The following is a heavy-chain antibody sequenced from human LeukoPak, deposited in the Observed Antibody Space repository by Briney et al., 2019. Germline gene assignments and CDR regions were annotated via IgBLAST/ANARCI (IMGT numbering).Heavy chain of an antibody. CDR2: IDPSGGST. CDR3: ARDLAYGDYVHYYYMDV. CDR1: GYTFTNHY. J-gene: IGHJ6*03. V-gene: IGHV1-46*01. D-gene: IGHD4-17*01. Sequence: ASVKVSCKASGYTFTNHYIHWVRQAPGQGLEWMGIIDPSGGSTNYAQKFQGRVTMTRDTSISTAYMELSRLRSDDTAVYYCARDLAYGDYVHYYYMDVWGKGTTVTISS.